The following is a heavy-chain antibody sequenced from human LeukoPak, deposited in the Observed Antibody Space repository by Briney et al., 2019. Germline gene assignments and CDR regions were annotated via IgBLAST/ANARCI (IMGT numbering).Heavy chain of an antibody. CDR3: ARDSGYYFQYFQH. CDR1: GLTFSSYS. V-gene: IGHV3-21*01. D-gene: IGHD3-22*01. Sequence: GGSLRLSCAASGLTFSSYSMNCVRQAPGKGLEWVSSISSSSSYIYYADSVKGRFTISRDNAKNSLYLQMNSLRAEDTAVYYCARDSGYYFQYFQHWGQGTLVTVSS. J-gene: IGHJ1*01. CDR2: ISSSSSYI.